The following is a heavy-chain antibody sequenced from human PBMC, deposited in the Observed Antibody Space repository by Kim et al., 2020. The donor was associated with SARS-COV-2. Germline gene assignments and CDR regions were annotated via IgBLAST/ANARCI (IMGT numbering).Heavy chain of an antibody. CDR2: IDEDGRIT. Sequence: GGSLRLSCAASGFTFRSFWMHWVRQVPGKGLVWVSRIDEDGRITDYADSVKGRFTISRDNAKNSLYLQMNNLRADDTAVYYCARDLDGYGSRWGHGTLVT. D-gene: IGHD4-17*01. CDR3: ARDLDGYGSR. V-gene: IGHV3-74*01. J-gene: IGHJ4*01. CDR1: GFTFRSFW.